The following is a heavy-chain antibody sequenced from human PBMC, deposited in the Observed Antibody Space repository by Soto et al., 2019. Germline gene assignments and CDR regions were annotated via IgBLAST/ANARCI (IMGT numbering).Heavy chain of an antibody. J-gene: IGHJ4*02. CDR2: IKQDGSEK. CDR3: TRVRLGSSRSSDY. D-gene: IGHD6-19*01. Sequence: PGGSLRLSCAASGFTFSSYWMSWVRQAPGKGLEWVANIKQDGSEKYYVDSVKGRFTISRDNAKNSLYLQMNSLRADDTAVYYCTRVRLGSSRSSDYWGQGILVTVSS. V-gene: IGHV3-7*03. CDR1: GFTFSSYW.